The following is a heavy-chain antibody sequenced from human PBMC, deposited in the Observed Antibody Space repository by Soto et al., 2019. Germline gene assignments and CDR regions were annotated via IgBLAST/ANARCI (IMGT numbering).Heavy chain of an antibody. V-gene: IGHV3-53*01. J-gene: IGHJ4*02. Sequence: GGSLRLSCAASGFTVSSNYMSWVRQAPGKGLEWVSVIYSGGSTYYADSVKGRFTISRDNSKNTLYLQMNSLRAEDTAVYYCARANFPSGYIHWGQGTLVTVPQ. CDR1: GFTVSSNY. D-gene: IGHD3-22*01. CDR2: IYSGGST. CDR3: ARANFPSGYIH.